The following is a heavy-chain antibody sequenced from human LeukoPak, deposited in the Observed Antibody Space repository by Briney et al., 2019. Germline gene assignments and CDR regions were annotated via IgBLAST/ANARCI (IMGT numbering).Heavy chain of an antibody. CDR1: GFTFSSYA. CDR2: ISGSGGST. CDR3: AKDSRIEGFDY. D-gene: IGHD3-22*01. V-gene: IGHV3-23*01. J-gene: IGHJ4*02. Sequence: GGSLTLSCAASGFTFSSYAMSWVRQAPGKGLEWVSAISGSGGSTYYADSVKGRLTISRDNSKNTLYLQMNSLRAEDTAVYYCAKDSRIEGFDYWGQGTLVTVSS.